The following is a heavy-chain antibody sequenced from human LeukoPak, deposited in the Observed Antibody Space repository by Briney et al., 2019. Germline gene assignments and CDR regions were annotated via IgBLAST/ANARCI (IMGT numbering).Heavy chain of an antibody. CDR1: NASVNRYF. CDR3: GRPGYTPAYPFFDY. J-gene: IGHJ4*02. V-gene: IGHV4-4*07. Sequence: SETLSLTCTVANASVNRYFWGWVRQPAGEGLEWLGRIYTTGTTYYNPSRKSRLTLSIETSRSQSSLTLRSATAAATAVYFCGRPGYTPAYPFFDYWSLGTLVTVSS. D-gene: IGHD5-18*01. CDR2: IYTTGTT.